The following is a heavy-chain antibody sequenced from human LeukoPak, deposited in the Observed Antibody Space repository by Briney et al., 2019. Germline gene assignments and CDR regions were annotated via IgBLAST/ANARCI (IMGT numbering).Heavy chain of an antibody. J-gene: IGHJ4*02. CDR2: ISGSGGST. Sequence: HPGGSLRLSCAASGFTFSSYAMSWVRQAPGKGLEWVSAISGSGGSTYYADSVKGRFTISRDNSKNTLYLQMNSLRAEDTAVYYCAKEYYYDSSGYYDEGFFNYWGQGTLVTVSS. CDR1: GFTFSSYA. CDR3: AKEYYYDSSGYYDEGFFNY. V-gene: IGHV3-23*01. D-gene: IGHD3-22*01.